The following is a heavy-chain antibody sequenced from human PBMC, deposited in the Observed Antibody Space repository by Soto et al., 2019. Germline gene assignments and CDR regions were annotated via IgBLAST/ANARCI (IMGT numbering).Heavy chain of an antibody. CDR2: IYSGGST. V-gene: IGHV3-53*02. CDR1: GFTVSSNY. D-gene: IGHD6-13*01. Sequence: EVQLVETGGGLIQPGGSLRLSCAASGFTVSSNYMSWVRQAPGKGLEWVSVIYSGGSTYYADSVKGRFTISRDNSKNTLYLQMNSLRAEYTAVYYCARDRRIAAARYYYYYGMDVWGQGTTVTVSS. J-gene: IGHJ6*02. CDR3: ARDRRIAAARYYYYYGMDV.